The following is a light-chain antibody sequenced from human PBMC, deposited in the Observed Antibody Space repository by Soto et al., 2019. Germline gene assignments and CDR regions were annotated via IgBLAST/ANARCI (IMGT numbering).Light chain of an antibody. V-gene: IGKV1-33*01. Sequence: DIQMTQSPSSLFASVGDRVTITCQATQDINIYLNWYQQKPGKAPNLLIYDASNLEIGVPSRFSGSGSGTHFTFTISSLQTEDFATYYCQQYYSYPLTFGGGTKVEI. CDR1: QDINIY. CDR3: QQYYSYPLT. J-gene: IGKJ4*01. CDR2: DAS.